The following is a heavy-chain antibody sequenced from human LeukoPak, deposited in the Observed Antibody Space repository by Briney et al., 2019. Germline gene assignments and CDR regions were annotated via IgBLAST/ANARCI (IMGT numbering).Heavy chain of an antibody. V-gene: IGHV3-21*01. CDR2: IGSSSSYI. CDR1: GFTFSSYN. Sequence: PGGSLRLSCAASGFTFSSYNMNWVRQAPGKGLEWVSSIGSSSSYIYYADSVKGRFTISRDNAKNSLYLQMNSLRAEDTAVYYCARGVVAGTFDYWGQGTLVTVSS. D-gene: IGHD6-19*01. J-gene: IGHJ4*02. CDR3: ARGVVAGTFDY.